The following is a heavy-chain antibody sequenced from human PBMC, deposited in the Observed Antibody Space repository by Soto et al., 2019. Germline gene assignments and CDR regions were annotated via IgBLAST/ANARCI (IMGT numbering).Heavy chain of an antibody. CDR2: INDSGST. Sequence: QVQLQQWGAGLLKPSETLSLTCAVYGGSFSGYYWSWIRQPPGKGLEWIGEINDSGSTNYNPSLKSRVTISVDTSKNQFSLNLSSVTAADTAVYFCARGGSFSSSSTSRSKFDYWGQGTLVTVSS. D-gene: IGHD2-2*01. CDR1: GGSFSGYY. V-gene: IGHV4-34*01. J-gene: IGHJ4*02. CDR3: ARGGSFSSSSTSRSKFDY.